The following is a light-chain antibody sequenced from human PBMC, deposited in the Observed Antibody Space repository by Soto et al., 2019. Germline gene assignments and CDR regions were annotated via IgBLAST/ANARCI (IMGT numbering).Light chain of an antibody. Sequence: EIVLTQSPGTLSLSPGGRANLSCRASQKVSSRYLAWYQQKPGQTPRLLFYGASSRATGIPDRFSGSGSGTDFTLTISRLEPEDFAVYYCQQYGSSPFTFGPGTKVDIK. CDR3: QQYGSSPFT. CDR1: QKVSSRY. CDR2: GAS. J-gene: IGKJ3*01. V-gene: IGKV3-20*01.